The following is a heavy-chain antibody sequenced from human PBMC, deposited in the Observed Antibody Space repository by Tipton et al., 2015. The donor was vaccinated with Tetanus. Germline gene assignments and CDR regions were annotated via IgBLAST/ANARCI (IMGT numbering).Heavy chain of an antibody. J-gene: IGHJ6*04. CDR1: GFTFANYA. CDR2: ISGSRLTP. D-gene: IGHD1-14*01. V-gene: IGHV3-23*01. Sequence: SLRLSCAASGFTFANYAMTWLRQAPGNGLEWDAAISGSRLTPYYADSLKGRFTISRDNSKNTLSLQLNSLRADDTAIYYCAKEALGVLNLWGKGTTVIVSS. CDR3: AKEALGVLNL.